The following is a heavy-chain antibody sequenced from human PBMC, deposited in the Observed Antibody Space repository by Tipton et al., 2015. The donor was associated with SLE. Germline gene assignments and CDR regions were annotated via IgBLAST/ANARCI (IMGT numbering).Heavy chain of an antibody. CDR2: ISYDGSNK. CDR3: AKDRGDHYYDSSGYMDY. J-gene: IGHJ4*02. V-gene: IGHV3-30*18. Sequence: RSLRLSCAASGFTFSSYGMHWVRQAPGKGLEWVAVISYDGSNKYYADSVKGRFTISRDNSKNTLYLQMNSLRAEDTAVYYCAKDRGDHYYDSSGYMDYWGQGTLVTVSS. D-gene: IGHD3-22*01. CDR1: GFTFSSYG.